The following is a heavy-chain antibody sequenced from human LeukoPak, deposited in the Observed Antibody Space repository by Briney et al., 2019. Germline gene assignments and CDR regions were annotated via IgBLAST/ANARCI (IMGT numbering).Heavy chain of an antibody. V-gene: IGHV1-45*02. CDR2: ITPFNGNT. CDR1: GYTLTELS. CDR3: ARSDYGDYAQFDY. D-gene: IGHD4-17*01. Sequence: GASVKVSCKVSGYTLTELSMHWVRQAPGKGLEWMGWITPFNGNTNYAQKFQDRVTITRDRSMSTAYMELSSLRSEDTAMYYCARSDYGDYAQFDYWGQGTLVTVSS. J-gene: IGHJ4*02.